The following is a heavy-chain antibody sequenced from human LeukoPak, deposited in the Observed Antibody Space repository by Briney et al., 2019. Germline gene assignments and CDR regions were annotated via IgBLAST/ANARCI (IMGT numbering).Heavy chain of an antibody. CDR2: IYYSGST. Sequence: SETLSLTCTVSGGSISSYYWSWIRQPPGKGLEWIGYIYYSGSTNYNPPLKSRVTISVDTSKNQFSLKLSSVTAADTAVYYCARQLIAAAGTQLYYYYGMDVWGQGTTVTVSS. J-gene: IGHJ6*02. D-gene: IGHD6-13*01. V-gene: IGHV4-59*01. CDR3: ARQLIAAAGTQLYYYYGMDV. CDR1: GGSISSYY.